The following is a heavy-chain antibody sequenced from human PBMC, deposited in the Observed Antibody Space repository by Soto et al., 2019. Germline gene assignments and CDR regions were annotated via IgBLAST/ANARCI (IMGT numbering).Heavy chain of an antibody. D-gene: IGHD5-12*01. CDR2: ISEDGSNK. V-gene: IGHV3-30*18. J-gene: IGHJ3*02. Sequence: PVGYLRLSCAVPGFTFSTYGMHWFRQAPVKGLEWVAFISEDGSNKYYADSVKGRFTISRDNSKNTLYLQMNSLRAEDTAVYYRAKAPVALSAFDIWGQGTMLTVS. CDR1: GFTFSTYG. CDR3: AKAPVALSAFDI.